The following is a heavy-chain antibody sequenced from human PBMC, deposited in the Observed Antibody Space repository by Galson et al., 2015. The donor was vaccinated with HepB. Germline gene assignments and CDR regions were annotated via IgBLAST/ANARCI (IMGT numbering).Heavy chain of an antibody. CDR3: ARGEGGYSYGMDV. CDR1: GGSISSHY. J-gene: IGHJ6*02. D-gene: IGHD5-18*01. CDR2: IYYSGST. V-gene: IGHV4-59*11. Sequence: ETLSLTCTVSGGSISSHYWSWIRQPPGKGLEWIGYIYYSGSTNYNPSLKSRVTISVDTSKNQFSLKLSSATAADTAVYYCARGEGGYSYGMDVWGQGTTVTVSS.